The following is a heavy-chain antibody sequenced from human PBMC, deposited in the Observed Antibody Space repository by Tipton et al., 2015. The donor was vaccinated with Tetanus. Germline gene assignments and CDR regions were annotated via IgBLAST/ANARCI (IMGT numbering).Heavy chain of an antibody. CDR1: GDSVSSNSAV. Sequence: VKPSQTLSLTCAISGDSVSSNSAVWNWIRQSPSRGLEWLGRTYYKSRWSTNYAVSVKSRITINPDTSKNQFSLQLTSMTPEDAAVYYCARGDVSFDIWGHGTMVTVPS. CDR3: ARGDVSFDI. CDR2: TYYKSRWST. D-gene: IGHD2-8*01. J-gene: IGHJ3*02. V-gene: IGHV6-1*01.